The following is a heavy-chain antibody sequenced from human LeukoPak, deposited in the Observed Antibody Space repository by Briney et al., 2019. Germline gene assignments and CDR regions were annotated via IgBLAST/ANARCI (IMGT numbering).Heavy chain of an antibody. CDR3: ARLASGSYGPLTPFDY. J-gene: IGHJ4*02. D-gene: IGHD1-26*01. Sequence: SETLSLTRTVSGGSISSYYWSWIRPPPRKGLDWVGGIYYSGSTNYNPSLKSRVTISVDTSKNQFSLRLSSVTAADTAVYYSARLASGSYGPLTPFDYWGQGTLVTVSS. CDR1: GGSISSYY. V-gene: IGHV4-59*08. CDR2: IYYSGST.